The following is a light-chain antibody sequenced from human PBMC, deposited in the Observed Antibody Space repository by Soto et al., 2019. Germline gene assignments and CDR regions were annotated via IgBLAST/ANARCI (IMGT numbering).Light chain of an antibody. Sequence: QSVLTQPPSVSGAPGQRVTISCTGSSSKIGAGFDVHWYQQFPGTAPKLLIYANSNRPSGVPDRFSGSKSGTSASLAITGLQADDEADYYCQSYDSSLSGSVFGGGTNLTVL. CDR3: QSYDSSLSGSV. CDR2: ANS. CDR1: SSKIGAGFD. J-gene: IGLJ2*01. V-gene: IGLV1-40*01.